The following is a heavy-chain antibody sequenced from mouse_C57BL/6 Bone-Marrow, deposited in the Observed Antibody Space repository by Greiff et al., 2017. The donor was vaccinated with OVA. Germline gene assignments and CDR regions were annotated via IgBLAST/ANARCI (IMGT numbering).Heavy chain of an antibody. V-gene: IGHV5-6*01. D-gene: IGHD2-3*01. CDR1: GFTFSSYG. J-gene: IGHJ4*01. CDR3: ARLRWLMFVDY. CDR2: ISSGGSYT. Sequence: EVKLMESGGDLVKPGGSLKLSCAASGFTFSSYGMSWVRQTPDKRLEWVATISSGGSYTYYTDSVKGRFTISRDNAKNTLYLQMSSLKSEDTAMYYCARLRWLMFVDYWGQGTSVTVSS.